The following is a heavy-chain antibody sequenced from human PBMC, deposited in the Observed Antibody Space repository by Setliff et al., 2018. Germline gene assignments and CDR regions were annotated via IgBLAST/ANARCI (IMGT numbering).Heavy chain of an antibody. Sequence: SETLSLTCTVSGGSISIYYCSWSRQPPGQGLEGVGSISSSRSTYYNPPLKRQVTIAVDTSRNQFSLKLYPVPASDTAQYYCARHKTRWHPLDPWGQGTLVTVSS. CDR2: ISSSRST. V-gene: IGHV4-59*05. CDR1: GGSISIYY. J-gene: IGHJ5*02. CDR3: ARHKTRWHPLDP. D-gene: IGHD2-15*01.